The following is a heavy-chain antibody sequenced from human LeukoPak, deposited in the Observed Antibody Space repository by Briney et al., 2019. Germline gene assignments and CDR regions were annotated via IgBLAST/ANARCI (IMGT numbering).Heavy chain of an antibody. Sequence: GGSLRLSCPASGFTVSNNYMSWLRQAPGKGLEWVSVIHSGGTTNYADSVQGRFTISRDNSKTTVYLHMNSLRAEDTAVYYCARDSDSGYGPFASWGQGTLVTVSS. CDR2: IHSGGTT. CDR3: ARDSDSGYGPFAS. D-gene: IGHD5-12*01. J-gene: IGHJ4*02. CDR1: GFTVSNNY. V-gene: IGHV3-53*01.